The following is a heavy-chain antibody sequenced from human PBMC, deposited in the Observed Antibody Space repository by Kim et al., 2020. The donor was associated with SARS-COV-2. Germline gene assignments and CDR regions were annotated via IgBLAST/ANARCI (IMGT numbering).Heavy chain of an antibody. D-gene: IGHD2-15*01. Sequence: GSTSYAQKFQGRVTMTRDTSTSTVYMELSSLRSEDTAVYYCAREDGGKLYWGQGTLVTVSS. V-gene: IGHV1-46*01. CDR2: GST. CDR3: AREDGGKLY. J-gene: IGHJ4*02.